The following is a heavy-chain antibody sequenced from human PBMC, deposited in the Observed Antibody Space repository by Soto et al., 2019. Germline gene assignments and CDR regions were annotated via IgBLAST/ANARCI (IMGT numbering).Heavy chain of an antibody. D-gene: IGHD3-9*01. CDR3: ERHYPTHFDRPYAAFDI. Sequence: GESLKISFKGSGYSFTSYLICWVRQMPVKGLEWMGIIYPGDSDTRYSPSFQGQVTISADKSISTAYLQWSSLKASDTAMYYCERHYPTHFDRPYAAFDILGQGTMVKVS. J-gene: IGHJ3*02. CDR1: GYSFTSYL. V-gene: IGHV5-51*01. CDR2: IYPGDSDT.